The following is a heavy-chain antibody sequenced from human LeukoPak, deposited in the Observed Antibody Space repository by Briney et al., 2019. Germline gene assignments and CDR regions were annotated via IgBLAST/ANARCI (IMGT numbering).Heavy chain of an antibody. Sequence: PSGTLSLTCGVSGGSVINTNWWTWVRQPPGKGLEWIGEVHLDGRTNYNPSLESRLTMSVDVSENQVSLKLTSVTAADTAVYYCARDLYGSGNFLPESPWGQGILVTVSS. CDR3: ARDLYGSGNFLPESP. CDR1: GGSVINTNW. D-gene: IGHD3-10*01. CDR2: VHLDGRT. V-gene: IGHV4-4*02. J-gene: IGHJ5*02.